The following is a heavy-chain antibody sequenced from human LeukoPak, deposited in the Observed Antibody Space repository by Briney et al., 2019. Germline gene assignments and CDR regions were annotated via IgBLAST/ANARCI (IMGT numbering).Heavy chain of an antibody. CDR1: GGTFNNDA. J-gene: IGHJ5*02. CDR2: MIPVLNTA. V-gene: IGHV1-69*10. Sequence: ASVKVSCKASGGTFNNDAISWVRQAPGQGIEWMGQMIPVLNTADYAQKFEGKITISADTSTNTAYMELSSLRSEDTAVYYCASLHCIDACHIRDRWGQGTLVTVSS. CDR3: ASLHCIDACHIRDR. D-gene: IGHD2-2*01.